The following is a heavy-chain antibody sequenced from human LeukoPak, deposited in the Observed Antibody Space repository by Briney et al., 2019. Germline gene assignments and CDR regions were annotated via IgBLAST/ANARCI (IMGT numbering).Heavy chain of an antibody. Sequence: PGGSLRLSCAASGFTFSSYAMSWVRQAPGKGLEWVSAISGSGGSTYYADSVKGRFTISRDNSKNTLYLQMNSLRAEDTAVYYCAKDGKWFGELLPTGMDVWGQGTTVTVSS. CDR2: ISGSGGST. V-gene: IGHV3-23*01. J-gene: IGHJ6*02. CDR3: AKDGKWFGELLPTGMDV. D-gene: IGHD3-10*01. CDR1: GFTFSSYA.